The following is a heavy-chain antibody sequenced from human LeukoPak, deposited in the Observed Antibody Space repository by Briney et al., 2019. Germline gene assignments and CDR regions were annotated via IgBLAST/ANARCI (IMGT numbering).Heavy chain of an antibody. CDR3: ARGQSYSSGEDY. V-gene: IGHV1-2*02. D-gene: IGHD6-19*01. Sequence: ASVKASCKASGYTFTGYYMHWVRQAPGQGLEWMGWINPNSGGTNYAQKFQGRVTMTRDTSISTAYMELSRLRSDDTAVYYSARGQSYSSGEDYWGQGTLVTVSS. CDR2: INPNSGGT. CDR1: GYTFTGYY. J-gene: IGHJ4*02.